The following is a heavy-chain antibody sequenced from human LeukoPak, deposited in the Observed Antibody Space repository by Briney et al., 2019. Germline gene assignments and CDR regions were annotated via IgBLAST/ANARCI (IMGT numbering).Heavy chain of an antibody. V-gene: IGHV1-2*02. CDR3: ARASIVGDADY. Sequence: GASVKVSCKASGYTFTGYYMHWVRQAPGQGLEWMGWINPNSGGTNYAQKLQGRVTMTADTSTSTAYMELRSLRSDDTAVYYCARASIVGDADYWGQGTLVTVSS. D-gene: IGHD1-26*01. CDR1: GYTFTGYY. CDR2: INPNSGGT. J-gene: IGHJ4*02.